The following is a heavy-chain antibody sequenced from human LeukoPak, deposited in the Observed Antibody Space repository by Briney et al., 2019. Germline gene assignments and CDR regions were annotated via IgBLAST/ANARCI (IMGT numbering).Heavy chain of an antibody. Sequence: MSADTLSLTCAVSGPSINIHYVGCIRQPRGKGLQWIGDIDSTGKNNYNPSLKSRVTISLDTSKNHLSLNLTSIAATAPAIYIRVSRDTGWNYFAYWGEGMLVTVSS. CDR2: IDSTGKN. V-gene: IGHV4-4*08. CDR3: VSRDTGWNYFAY. D-gene: IGHD6-19*01. CDR1: GPSINIHY. J-gene: IGHJ4*02.